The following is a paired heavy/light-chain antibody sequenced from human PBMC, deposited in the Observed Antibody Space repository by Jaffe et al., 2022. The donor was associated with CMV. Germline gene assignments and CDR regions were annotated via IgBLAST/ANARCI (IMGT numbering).Heavy chain of an antibody. Sequence: QVQLQESGPGLVKPSETLSLTCSVSGGSIASYYWSWIRQSPGKGLEWIGYFSYSGSTNYNPSLKSRVTMSLDTSKNQFFLKLSSVTAADTAVYYCARATITTTVTPYAFDFWGQGTVVTVSS. J-gene: IGHJ3*01. CDR1: GGSIASYY. D-gene: IGHD4-17*01. CDR3: ARATITTTVTPYAFDF. CDR2: FSYSGST. V-gene: IGHV4-59*01.
Light chain of an antibody. CDR1: QSLLHSNGKNY. Sequence: DIVMTQSPLSLPVTPGEPASISCRSSQSLLHSNGKNYLDWYLQKPGQSPQLLIYLGSNRASGVPDRFSGSGSGTDFTLKISRVEAEDVGVYYCMQALQTPTFGPGTKVDIK. CDR2: LGS. J-gene: IGKJ3*01. CDR3: MQALQTPT. V-gene: IGKV2-28*01.